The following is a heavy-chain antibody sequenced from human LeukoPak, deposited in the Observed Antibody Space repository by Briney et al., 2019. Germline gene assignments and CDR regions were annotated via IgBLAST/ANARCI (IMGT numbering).Heavy chain of an antibody. CDR3: AREDPQTTVPEGMDV. Sequence: SETLSLTCTVSGGSISYYYWSWIRQSPGKGLEGIGYIYYSGTTNYNPSLKSRVTILVDTSKNQFSLQLRSVTATDTAVYYCAREDPQTTVPEGMDVWGQGTTVTVSS. J-gene: IGHJ6*02. CDR1: GGSISYYY. D-gene: IGHD4-17*01. V-gene: IGHV4-59*01. CDR2: IYYSGTT.